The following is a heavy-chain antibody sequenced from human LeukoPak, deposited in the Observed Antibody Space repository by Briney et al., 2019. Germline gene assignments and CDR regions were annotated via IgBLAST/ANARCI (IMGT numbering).Heavy chain of an antibody. J-gene: IGHJ5*02. V-gene: IGHV1-69*05. Sequence: GASVKVSCKASGGTFSSYAISWVRQGPGQGLEWMGGIIPIFGTANYAQKFQGRVTITTDESTSTAYMELSSLRSEDTAVYYCASSSWASMIKPGGWFDPWGQGTLVTVSS. D-gene: IGHD3-16*01. CDR1: GGTFSSYA. CDR3: ASSSWASMIKPGGWFDP. CDR2: IIPIFGTA.